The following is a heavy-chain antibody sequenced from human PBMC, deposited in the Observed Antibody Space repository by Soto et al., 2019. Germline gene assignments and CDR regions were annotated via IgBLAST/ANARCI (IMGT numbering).Heavy chain of an antibody. CDR1: GFTFSNAS. D-gene: IGHD1-26*01. Sequence: GGSLRLSFPASGFTFSNASMSWVRQAPGKGLEWVGRIKSKTDGGTTDYAAPVKGRLTISRDDSEHTLCLQMNSLKTDVTAVYYSTTYRVVGATAAYWGQGTLVTVSS. CDR3: TTYRVVGATAAY. V-gene: IGHV3-15*01. CDR2: IKSKTDGGTT. J-gene: IGHJ4*02.